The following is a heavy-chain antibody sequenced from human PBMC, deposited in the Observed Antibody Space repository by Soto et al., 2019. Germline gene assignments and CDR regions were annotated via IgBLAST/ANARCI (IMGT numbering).Heavy chain of an antibody. V-gene: IGHV3-33*01. CDR2: IWFDGSNK. Sequence: GGSLRLSCAASGFTFSSYGMHWVRQAPGKGLEWVAVIWFDGSNKYYADSVKGRFTISRDNSKNTLYLQMNSLRAEDTAVYYCGRGCNRYYFGSRGKRSLVTVSS. J-gene: IGHJ4*02. CDR1: GFTFSSYG. D-gene: IGHD2-8*01. CDR3: GRGCNRYYFGS.